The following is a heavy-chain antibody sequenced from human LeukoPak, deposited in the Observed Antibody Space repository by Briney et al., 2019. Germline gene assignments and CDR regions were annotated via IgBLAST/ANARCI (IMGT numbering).Heavy chain of an antibody. Sequence: SETLSLTCTVSGGSISSSSYYWGWIRQPPGKGLEWIGSSYYSGSTYYNPSLKRRVTISVDTSKNQFSLKLSSVTAADTAVYYCATRRSSIAARPTYYFDYWGQGTLVTVSS. J-gene: IGHJ4*01. CDR3: ATRRSSIAARPTYYFDY. CDR2: SYYSGST. D-gene: IGHD6-6*01. V-gene: IGHV4-39*01. CDR1: GGSISSSSYY.